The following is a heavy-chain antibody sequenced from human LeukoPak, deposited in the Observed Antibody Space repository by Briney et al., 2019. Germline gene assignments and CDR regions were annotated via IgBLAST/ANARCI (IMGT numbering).Heavy chain of an antibody. CDR3: ARRARGYDD. D-gene: IGHD6-13*01. V-gene: IGHV3-30*02. CDR2: IRYDGRDK. CDR1: GFTFSSYD. J-gene: IGHJ4*02. Sequence: AGSLRLSCAASGFTFSSYDMHWVRQAPGKGLEWVTFIRYDGRDKYYADSVKGRFTISRDNSKNTAFLQMNSLRAKDTAVYYCARRARGYDDWGQGTLVTVSS.